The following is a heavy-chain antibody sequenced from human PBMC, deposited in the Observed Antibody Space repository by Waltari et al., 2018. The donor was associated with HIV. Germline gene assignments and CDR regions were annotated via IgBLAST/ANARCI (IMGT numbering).Heavy chain of an antibody. CDR2: MNPNSGNT. D-gene: IGHD4-17*01. V-gene: IGHV1-8*01. Sequence: QVQLVQSGAEVRKPGASLKVSCKASGSTFTSYDINWVRQATGQGLEWLGWMNPNSGNTGYAQRFQGRVTMTRNTSISTAYMELSSLRSEDTAVYFCARGPQDYPKYYFDYWGQGTLVTVSS. CDR1: GSTFTSYD. J-gene: IGHJ4*02. CDR3: ARGPQDYPKYYFDY.